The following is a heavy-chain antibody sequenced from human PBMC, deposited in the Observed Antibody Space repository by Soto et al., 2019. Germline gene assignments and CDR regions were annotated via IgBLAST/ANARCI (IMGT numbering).Heavy chain of an antibody. Sequence: PSETLSLTCTVSGGSVSSQYWSWIRQPAGKGLEWIGRIYNGGIPLIHPSLESRVALSLETSKNQFSLTLSSVTAADTATYYCERQQHEKSVYYFDHWGRGTLVTVSS. J-gene: IGHJ4*02. CDR2: IYNGGIP. V-gene: IGHV4-4*07. CDR1: GGSVSSQY. D-gene: IGHD6-13*01. CDR3: ERQQHEKSVYYFDH.